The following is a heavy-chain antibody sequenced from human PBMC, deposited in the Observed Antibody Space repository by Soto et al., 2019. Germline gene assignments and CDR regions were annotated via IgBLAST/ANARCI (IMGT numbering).Heavy chain of an antibody. V-gene: IGHV4-31*03. J-gene: IGHJ5*02. D-gene: IGHD2-8*01. CDR1: GGSISSGGYY. CDR2: IYYSGST. Sequence: SETLSLTCTVSGGSISSGGYYWSWIRQHPGKGLEWIGYIYYSGSTYYNPSLKSRVTISVETSKNQFSLKLSSVTAADTAVYYCARGFVPRLWFDPWGQGTLVTVS. CDR3: ARGFVPRLWFDP.